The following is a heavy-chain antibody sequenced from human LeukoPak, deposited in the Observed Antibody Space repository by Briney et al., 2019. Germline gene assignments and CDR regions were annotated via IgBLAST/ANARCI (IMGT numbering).Heavy chain of an antibody. CDR1: GGSISSYY. J-gene: IGHJ4*02. Sequence: SETLSLTCTVSGGSISSYYWSWIRQPPGKGLEWIGYIYYSGGTNYNPSLKSRVTISVDTSKNQFSLKLSSVTAADTAVYYCARDRSRYSYGIDYWGQGTLVTVSS. CDR3: ARDRSRYSYGIDY. CDR2: IYYSGGT. D-gene: IGHD5-18*01. V-gene: IGHV4-59*01.